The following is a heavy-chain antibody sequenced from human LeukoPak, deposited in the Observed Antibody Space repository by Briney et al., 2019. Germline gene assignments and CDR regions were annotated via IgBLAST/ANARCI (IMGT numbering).Heavy chain of an antibody. CDR1: GFTFETST. CDR2: IGATGRDT. Sequence: GESLRLSCVASGFTFETSTMNWVRQAPGKGLEWISSIGATGRDTYYAGSVRGRFTISRDNAKNSLFLQMNSLRIEDTAVYYCARDLVGEGGATWGQGTLVTVSS. V-gene: IGHV3-21*01. CDR3: ARDLVGEGGAT. J-gene: IGHJ4*02. D-gene: IGHD3-10*01.